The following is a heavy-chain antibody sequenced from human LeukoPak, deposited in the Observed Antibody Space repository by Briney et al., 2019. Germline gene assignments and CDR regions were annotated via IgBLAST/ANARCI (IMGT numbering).Heavy chain of an antibody. D-gene: IGHD2-21*02. J-gene: IGHJ4*02. Sequence: SETLSLTCTVSGGSISSGSYYWSWIRQPAGKGLEWIGCIFPSGSTNYNSSPKSRVTISVDTSKNQFSLKVSSVTAADTAVYYCASARLLLGHQNFDYWGQGTLVTVSS. CDR1: GGSISSGSYY. CDR2: IFPSGST. CDR3: ASARLLLGHQNFDY. V-gene: IGHV4-61*02.